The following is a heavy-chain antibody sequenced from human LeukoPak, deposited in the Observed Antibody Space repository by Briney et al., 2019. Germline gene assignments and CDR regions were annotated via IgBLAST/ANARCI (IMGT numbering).Heavy chain of an antibody. J-gene: IGHJ4*02. D-gene: IGHD2-21*02. Sequence: GGSLTLSCAASGFTFSSYEMNWVRQAPGKGLEWVSYISSSGSTIYYADSVKGRFTISRDNAKNSLYLQMNGLRAEDTAVYYCARDVTHCGGDCYSGDYWGQGTLVTVSS. CDR1: GFTFSSYE. CDR3: ARDVTHCGGDCYSGDY. V-gene: IGHV3-48*03. CDR2: ISSSGSTI.